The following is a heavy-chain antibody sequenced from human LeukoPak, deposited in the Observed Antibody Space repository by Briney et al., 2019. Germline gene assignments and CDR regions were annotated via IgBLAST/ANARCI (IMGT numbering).Heavy chain of an antibody. J-gene: IGHJ4*02. CDR3: AREGAPGYDFWSGYYRPLDY. Sequence: GRSLRLSCAASGFTFSSYGMHWVRQAPGKGLEWVAVISYDGSNKYYADSVKGRFTISRDNSKNTLYLQMNSLRAEDTAVYYCAREGAPGYDFWSGYYRPLDYWGQGTLVTVSS. CDR1: GFTFSSYG. CDR2: ISYDGSNK. D-gene: IGHD3-3*01. V-gene: IGHV3-30*03.